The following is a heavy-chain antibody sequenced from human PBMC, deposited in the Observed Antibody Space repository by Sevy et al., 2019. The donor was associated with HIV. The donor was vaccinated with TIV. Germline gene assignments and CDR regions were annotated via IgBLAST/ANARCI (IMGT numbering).Heavy chain of an antibody. CDR3: ARDLGYCSSTSCNRNWFDP. D-gene: IGHD2-2*01. CDR1: GYTFTGYY. Sequence: ASVKVSCKASGYTFTGYYMHWVRQAPGQGLEWMGWINPNSGGTNYAQKFQGRVTMTRDTSISTAYMELSRLGSDDTAVYYCARDLGYCSSTSCNRNWFDPWGQGTLVTVSS. CDR2: INPNSGGT. V-gene: IGHV1-2*02. J-gene: IGHJ5*02.